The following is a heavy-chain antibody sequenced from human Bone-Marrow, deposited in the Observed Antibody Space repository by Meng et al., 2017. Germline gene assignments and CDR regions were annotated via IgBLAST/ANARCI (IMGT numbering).Heavy chain of an antibody. CDR3: ARGPSHGGSYSDY. Sequence: QVQLQESGPGLVKPSQTLSLTCTVSGGSISTYYWSWIRQSPEKGLEWIGYINYSGRTNYIPSLRSRATISVDPSKNQFSLNLRSVTAADTAVYYCARGPSHGGSYSDYWAREPWSPSPQ. CDR1: GGSISTYY. V-gene: IGHV4-59*01. J-gene: IGHJ4*02. D-gene: IGHD2-21*02. CDR2: INYSGRT.